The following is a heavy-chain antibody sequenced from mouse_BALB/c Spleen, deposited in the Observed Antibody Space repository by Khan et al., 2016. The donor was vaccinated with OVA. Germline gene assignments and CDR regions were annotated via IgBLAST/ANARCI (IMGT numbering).Heavy chain of an antibody. Sequence: EVQLVESGPELMKPGASVKISCKASGYSFTTYYIHWVLQSHGKSLDWIGYIDPFSGDTTYNQKFKGKATLNVDKSYSTAYINFNNLTSEDSSVYYCTRHGYVAWFTYWGQGTLVTVSA. V-gene: IGHV1S135*01. J-gene: IGHJ3*01. D-gene: IGHD2-2*01. CDR2: IDPFSGDT. CDR3: TRHGYVAWFTY. CDR1: GYSFTTYY.